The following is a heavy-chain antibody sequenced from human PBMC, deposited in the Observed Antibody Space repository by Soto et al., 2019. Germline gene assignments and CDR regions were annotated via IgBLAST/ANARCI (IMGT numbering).Heavy chain of an antibody. D-gene: IGHD3-3*01. CDR3: ARENRDYYDFWNGSTPTYGMDV. CDR2: IYYSGST. V-gene: IGHV4-59*01. Sequence: SETLSLTCTVSGGSISSYYWSWIRQPPGKGLEWIGYIYYSGSTNYNPSLKSRVTISVDTSKNQFSLKLSSVTAADTAVYYCARENRDYYDFWNGSTPTYGMDVWGQGTTVTVSS. J-gene: IGHJ6*02. CDR1: GGSISSYY.